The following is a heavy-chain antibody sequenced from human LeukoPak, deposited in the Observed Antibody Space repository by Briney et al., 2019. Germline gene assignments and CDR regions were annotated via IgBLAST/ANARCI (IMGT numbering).Heavy chain of an antibody. CDR2: ITTNGGST. D-gene: IGHD2-8*02. Sequence: GGSLRLSCSASGFIFSSYYMHWVRQAPGKGLEYVSAITTNGGSTYYADSVKGRFTISRDNSKNTLYLQMSSLRADDTAVYYCARSFCTSVSCPKGHYYYVMDVWGQGTTVTVSS. V-gene: IGHV3-64D*09. CDR3: ARSFCTSVSCPKGHYYYVMDV. J-gene: IGHJ6*02. CDR1: GFIFSSYY.